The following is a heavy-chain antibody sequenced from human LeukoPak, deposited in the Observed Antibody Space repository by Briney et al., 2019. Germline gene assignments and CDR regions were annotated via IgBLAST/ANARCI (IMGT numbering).Heavy chain of an antibody. CDR2: ISYDGSNK. Sequence: PGRSLRLSCAASGFTFSSYGMHWVRQAPGKGLEWVAVISYDGSNKYYADSVNGRFTISRDNSKNTLYLQMNSLRAEDTAVYYCAKDEYYDFWSGYSFYYYYGMDVWGQGTTVTVSS. J-gene: IGHJ6*01. CDR1: GFTFSSYG. D-gene: IGHD3-3*01. V-gene: IGHV3-30*18. CDR3: AKDEYYDFWSGYSFYYYYGMDV.